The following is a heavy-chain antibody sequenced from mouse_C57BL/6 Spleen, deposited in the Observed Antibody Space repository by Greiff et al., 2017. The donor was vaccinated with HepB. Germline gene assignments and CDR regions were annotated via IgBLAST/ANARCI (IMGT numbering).Heavy chain of an antibody. J-gene: IGHJ4*01. CDR2: ISSGSSTI. V-gene: IGHV5-17*01. CDR3: ARDYDSLAMDY. D-gene: IGHD2-4*01. Sequence: EVQLVESGGGLVKPGGSLKLSCAASGFTFSDYGMHWVRQAPEKGLEWVAYISSGSSTIYYADTVKGRFTISRDNAKITLFLQMTSLRSEDTAMYYCARDYDSLAMDYWGQGTSVTVSS. CDR1: GFTFSDYG.